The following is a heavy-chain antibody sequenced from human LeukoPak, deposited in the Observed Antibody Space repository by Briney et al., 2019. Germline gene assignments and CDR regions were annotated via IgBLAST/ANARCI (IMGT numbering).Heavy chain of an antibody. D-gene: IGHD3-10*01. Sequence: ASVKVSCKASGYTFTDYYIHWVRQAPGQGLEWMGWINPNGGGTNYALKFQDRVTMTTDTSINTAYMELDRLRSDDTALYYCASHIFGELLCLGSWGQGTLVTVSS. CDR1: GYTFTDYY. CDR2: INPNGGGT. V-gene: IGHV1-2*02. CDR3: ASHIFGELLCLGS. J-gene: IGHJ5*02.